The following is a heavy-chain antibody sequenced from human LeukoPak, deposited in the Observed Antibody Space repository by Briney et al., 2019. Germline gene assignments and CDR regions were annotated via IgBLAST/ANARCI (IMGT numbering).Heavy chain of an antibody. J-gene: IGHJ4*02. CDR1: GGSMSSYY. D-gene: IGHD4-11*01. Sequence: SETLSLTCIVSGGSMSSYYWSWIRQPAGKGLEWIGRMYTDGSTNYNPFLNSRVTMSVDTSKKHFSLRLNSVTAADTAVYYCARDFLLQSEGLFDYWGQGTLVTVSS. V-gene: IGHV4-4*07. CDR2: MYTDGST. CDR3: ARDFLLQSEGLFDY.